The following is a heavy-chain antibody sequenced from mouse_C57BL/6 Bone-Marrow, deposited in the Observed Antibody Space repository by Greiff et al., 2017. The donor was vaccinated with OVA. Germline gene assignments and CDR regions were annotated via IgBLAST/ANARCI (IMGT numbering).Heavy chain of an antibody. CDR1: GYTFTSYG. V-gene: IGHV1-81*01. CDR3: ARGSFAY. J-gene: IGHJ3*01. Sequence: QVQLKESGAELARPGASVKLSCKASGYTFTSYGISWVKQRTGQGLEWIGEIYPRSGNTYYNEKFKGKATLTADKSSSTAYMELRILTSEDSAVYFCARGSFAYWGQGTLVTVSA. CDR2: IYPRSGNT.